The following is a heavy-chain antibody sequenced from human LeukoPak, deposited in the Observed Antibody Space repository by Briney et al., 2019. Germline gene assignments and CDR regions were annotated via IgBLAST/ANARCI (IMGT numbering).Heavy chain of an antibody. D-gene: IGHD1-7*01. CDR1: GYTFTGYY. CDR2: INPNSGGT. V-gene: IGHV1-2*02. CDR3: ARERIGNNWNYFVTVGPDY. Sequence: ASVKVSCKASGYTFTGYYIHWVRQAPGQGLEWMGWINPNSGGTNYAQKFQGRVTMTRDTSISTAYMELSRLRSDDTAVYYCARERIGNNWNYFVTVGPDYWGQGTLVTVSS. J-gene: IGHJ4*02.